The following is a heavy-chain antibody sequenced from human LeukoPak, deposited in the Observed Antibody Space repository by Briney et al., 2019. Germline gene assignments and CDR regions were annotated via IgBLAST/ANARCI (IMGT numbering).Heavy chain of an antibody. J-gene: IGHJ6*02. CDR1: GFTFSSYG. CDR2: IWYDGSNK. D-gene: IGHD3-10*01. Sequence: GRSLRLSCAASGFTFSSYGMHWVRQAPGKGLEWVAVIWYDGSNKYYADSVKGRFTISRDNSKNTLYLQMNSLRAEDTAVYYCARGHYSGDTPLYYYYGMDVWGQGTTVTVSS. V-gene: IGHV3-33*01. CDR3: ARGHYSGDTPLYYYYGMDV.